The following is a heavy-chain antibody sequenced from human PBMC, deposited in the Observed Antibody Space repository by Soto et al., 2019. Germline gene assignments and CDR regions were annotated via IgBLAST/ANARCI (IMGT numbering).Heavy chain of an antibody. Sequence: SETLSLTCTFSGGSVSSSSYSWGWIRQSPGKGLEWIGTIYSRENTYYNPSLMRRVTISVDTSKNEFSLKLSSVTAADTAVYYCARLNGYCISTNCHGYYGMDVWGQGTTVT. CDR3: ARLNGYCISTNCHGYYGMDV. CDR2: IYSRENT. J-gene: IGHJ6*02. V-gene: IGHV4-39*01. CDR1: GGSVSSSSYS. D-gene: IGHD2-2*03.